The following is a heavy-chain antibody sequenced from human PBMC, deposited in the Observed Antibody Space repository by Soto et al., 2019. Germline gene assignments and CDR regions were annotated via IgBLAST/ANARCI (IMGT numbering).Heavy chain of an antibody. CDR2: IYYSGST. Sequence: TLSLTCTVSGGSISSGDYYWSWIRQPPGKGLEWIGYIYYSGSTYYNPSLKSRVTISVDTSKNQFSLKLSSVTAADTAVYYCARGAHSGSYYPVFDYWGQGTLVTVSS. D-gene: IGHD1-26*01. J-gene: IGHJ4*02. CDR3: ARGAHSGSYYPVFDY. V-gene: IGHV4-30-4*01. CDR1: GGSISSGDYY.